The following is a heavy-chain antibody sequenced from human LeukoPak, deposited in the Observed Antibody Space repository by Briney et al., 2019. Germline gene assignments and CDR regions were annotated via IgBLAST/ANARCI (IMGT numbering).Heavy chain of an antibody. Sequence: PSETLSLTCTVSGGSISSYYWSWIRQPPGKGLEWIGYIYYSGSTNYNPSLKSRVTISVDTSKNQFSLKLSSVTAADTAVYYCARVPSSYYYGSGSAPRYNWFDPWGQGTLVTVSS. V-gene: IGHV4-59*12. D-gene: IGHD3-10*01. CDR2: IYYSGST. CDR1: GGSISSYY. CDR3: ARVPSSYYYGSGSAPRYNWFDP. J-gene: IGHJ5*02.